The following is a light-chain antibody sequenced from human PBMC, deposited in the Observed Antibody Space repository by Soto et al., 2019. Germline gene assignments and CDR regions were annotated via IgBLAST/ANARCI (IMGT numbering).Light chain of an antibody. Sequence: DIQMTQSPSTLSASVGDRVTITCRASQSISSWLAWYQQKPGKAPKLLIYKASSLESGVPSRFSGSGSGTEFTLTISSLQPDDFATYYCQQYHNYVFGQGTKLEIK. J-gene: IGKJ2*01. V-gene: IGKV1-5*03. CDR3: QQYHNYV. CDR1: QSISSW. CDR2: KAS.